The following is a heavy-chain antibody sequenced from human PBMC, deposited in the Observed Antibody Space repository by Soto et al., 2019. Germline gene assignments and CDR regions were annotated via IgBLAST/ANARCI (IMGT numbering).Heavy chain of an antibody. Sequence: GGSLRLSXAASGFTFSNAWMSWVRQAPGKGLEWVGRIKSKTDGGTTDYAAPVKGRFTISRDDSKNTLYLQMNSLKTEDTAVYYCTTGIIPSSGYYYFYLQVDYWGQGTLVTVSS. CDR3: TTGIIPSSGYYYFYLQVDY. V-gene: IGHV3-15*01. J-gene: IGHJ4*02. CDR1: GFTFSNAW. D-gene: IGHD3-22*01. CDR2: IKSKTDGGTT.